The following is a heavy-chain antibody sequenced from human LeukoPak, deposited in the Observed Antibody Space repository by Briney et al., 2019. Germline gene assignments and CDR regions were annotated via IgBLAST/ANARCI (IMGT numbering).Heavy chain of an antibody. V-gene: IGHV3-23*01. CDR1: GFTFSSYA. J-gene: IGHJ4*02. CDR2: ISASGVST. CDR3: ARPPQYSSTWYYFGF. D-gene: IGHD6-13*01. Sequence: GGSLRLSCAASGFTFSSYAMSWVRQAPGKGLEWVSAISASGVSTYYADSVKGRFTISRDNSKNSLFLQMNSLRAEDSAVYYCARPPQYSSTWYYFGFWGQGTLVTVSS.